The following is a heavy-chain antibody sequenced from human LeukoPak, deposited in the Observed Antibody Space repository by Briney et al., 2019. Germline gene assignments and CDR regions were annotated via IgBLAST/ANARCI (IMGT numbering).Heavy chain of an antibody. V-gene: IGHV4-59*01. Sequence: PSETLSLTCTVSGGSISSYYWSWIRQSPGKGLEWIGYVYYSGSAKYNPSLESGVTISVDTYKNQFSLNLSSVTAADTAVYYCARNLGYCGTTGCYWFDPWGQGTLVTVSS. D-gene: IGHD2-2*01. CDR1: GGSISSYY. CDR3: ARNLGYCGTTGCYWFDP. CDR2: VYYSGSA. J-gene: IGHJ5*02.